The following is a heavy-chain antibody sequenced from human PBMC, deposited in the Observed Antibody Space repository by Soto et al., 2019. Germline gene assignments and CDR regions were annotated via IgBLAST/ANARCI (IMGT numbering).Heavy chain of an antibody. Sequence: PSETLSLTCAVYGGSFSGYYWSWIRQPPGKGLEWIGEINHSGSTNYNPSLKSRVTISVDTSKNQFSLKLSSVTAADTAVYYCARPAPLAAAGVGGWFDPWGQGTLVTVSS. CDR2: INHSGST. J-gene: IGHJ5*02. D-gene: IGHD6-13*01. V-gene: IGHV4-34*01. CDR3: ARPAPLAAAGVGGWFDP. CDR1: GGSFSGYY.